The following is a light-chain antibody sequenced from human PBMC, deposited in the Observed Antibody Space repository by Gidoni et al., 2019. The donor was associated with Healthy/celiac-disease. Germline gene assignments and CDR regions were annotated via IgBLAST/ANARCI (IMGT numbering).Light chain of an antibody. CDR2: DAS. J-gene: IGKJ2*01. CDR3: QQYDNLPPNT. V-gene: IGKV1-33*01. CDR1: QDISNY. Sequence: DIQMTQSPSSLSASVGDRVTITCQASQDISNYFNWYQQKPGKAPKLLIYDASNLETGVPSRFSGSGSGTDFTFTISSLQPEDIATYYCQQYDNLPPNTFGQGTKLEIK.